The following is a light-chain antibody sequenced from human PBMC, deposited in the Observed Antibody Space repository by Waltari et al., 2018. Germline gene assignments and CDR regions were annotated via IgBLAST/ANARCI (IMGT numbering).Light chain of an antibody. Sequence: QSVLTQPPSVSGAPGQRVTISCTGSSSNVGAGYDVPWYQHLPGIAPKLLIKENSNRPSGVPDRFSGSKSGTSASLAITGLQAEDEADYYCQSFDSSLGGSVFGTGTEVSVL. J-gene: IGLJ1*01. CDR3: QSFDSSLGGSV. CDR1: SSNVGAGYD. V-gene: IGLV1-40*01. CDR2: ENS.